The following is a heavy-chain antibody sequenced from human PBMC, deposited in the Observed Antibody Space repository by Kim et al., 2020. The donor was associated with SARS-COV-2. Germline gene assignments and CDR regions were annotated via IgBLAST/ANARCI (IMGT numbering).Heavy chain of an antibody. D-gene: IGHD6-13*01. CDR2: IYSSGST. J-gene: IGHJ4*02. CDR3: ARDRFYCISSQGEFDD. V-gene: IGHV4-39*07. CDR1: GDSISTSSYY. Sequence: SETLSLTCTVSGDSISTSSYYWGWIRQTPGKGLEWIGGIYSSGSTYYNPSLKSRVTISADTSKNQFSLKLSSVTAADTGVYYCARDRFYCISSQGEFDDCGQGTLVTVHS.